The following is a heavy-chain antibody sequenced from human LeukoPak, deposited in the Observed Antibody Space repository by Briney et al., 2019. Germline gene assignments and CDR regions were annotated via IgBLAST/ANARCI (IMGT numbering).Heavy chain of an antibody. V-gene: IGHV1-69*05. D-gene: IGHD3-3*01. Sequence: SVKVSCKASGGTFSSYAISWVRQAPGQGLEWMGGIIPIFGTANYAQKFQGRVTITTDESTSTAYVELSSLRSEDTAVYYCARGYDFWSGYWYYWGQGTLVTVSS. CDR2: IIPIFGTA. J-gene: IGHJ4*02. CDR1: GGTFSSYA. CDR3: ARGYDFWSGYWYY.